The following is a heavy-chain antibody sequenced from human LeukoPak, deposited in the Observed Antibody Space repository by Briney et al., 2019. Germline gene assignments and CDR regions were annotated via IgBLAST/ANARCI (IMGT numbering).Heavy chain of an antibody. CDR2: IYSGGST. D-gene: IGHD6-13*01. V-gene: IGHV3-53*01. J-gene: IGHJ4*02. CDR3: ARVGGYSSSWYDY. Sequence: GGSLRLSCAASGFTVSSNYMSWVRQAPGKGLEWVSVIYSGGSTYYADSVKGRFTISRDNSKNTLYLQMNSLRAEGTAVYYCARVGGYSSSWYDYWGQGTLVTVSS. CDR1: GFTVSSNY.